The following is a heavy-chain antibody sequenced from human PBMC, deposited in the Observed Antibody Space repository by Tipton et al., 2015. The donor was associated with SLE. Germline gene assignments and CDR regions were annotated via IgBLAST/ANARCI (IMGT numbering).Heavy chain of an antibody. D-gene: IGHD6-6*01. CDR3: AREEYSSSSGAFDI. CDR2: IYYSGST. Sequence: LRLSCTVSGGSISSGGYYWSWIRQHPGKGLEWIGYIYYSGSTYYNPSLKSRVTISVDTSKNQFSLKLRSVTAADTAVYYCAREEYSSSSGAFDIWGQGTMVTVSS. CDR1: GGSISSGGYY. J-gene: IGHJ3*02. V-gene: IGHV4-31*03.